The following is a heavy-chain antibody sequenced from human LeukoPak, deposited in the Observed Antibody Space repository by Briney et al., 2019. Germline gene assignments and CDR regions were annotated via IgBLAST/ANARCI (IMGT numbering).Heavy chain of an antibody. D-gene: IGHD4-17*01. J-gene: IGHJ3*02. Sequence: PGGSLRLSCAASGFTFSSYSMNWVRQAPGKGLEWVSSISSSSSSYIYYADSVKGRFTISRDNAKNSLYLQMNSLRAEDTAVYYCARVDGLYGDYVFALTLAFDIWGQGTMVTVSS. V-gene: IGHV3-21*01. CDR2: ISSSSSSYI. CDR1: GFTFSSYS. CDR3: ARVDGLYGDYVFALTLAFDI.